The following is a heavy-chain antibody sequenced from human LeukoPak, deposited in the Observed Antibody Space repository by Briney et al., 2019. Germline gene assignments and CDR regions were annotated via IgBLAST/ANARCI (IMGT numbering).Heavy chain of an antibody. Sequence: GGSLRLSCAASGFTFSSYWMSWVRQAPGKGLEWVANIKQDGSEKYYVDSVKGRFTISRDNAKNSLYLQMNSLRAEDTAVYYCARDVNDILTGYYYFDYWGQGTLVTVSS. D-gene: IGHD3-9*01. CDR2: IKQDGSEK. J-gene: IGHJ4*02. CDR3: ARDVNDILTGYYYFDY. V-gene: IGHV3-7*01. CDR1: GFTFSSYW.